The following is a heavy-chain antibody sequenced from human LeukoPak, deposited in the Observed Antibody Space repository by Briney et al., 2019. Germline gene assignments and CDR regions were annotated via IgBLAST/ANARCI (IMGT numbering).Heavy chain of an antibody. D-gene: IGHD5-12*01. J-gene: IGHJ4*02. CDR3: AREDGGYSGYDPYYFDY. CDR1: GYTFTSYG. Sequence: ASVKVSCKASGYTFTSYGISWVRQAPGQGLEWMGWISAYNGNTNYAQKLQGRVTMTTDTSTSTAYMELRSLRSDDTAAYYCAREDGGYSGYDPYYFDYWGQGTLVTVSS. CDR2: ISAYNGNT. V-gene: IGHV1-18*01.